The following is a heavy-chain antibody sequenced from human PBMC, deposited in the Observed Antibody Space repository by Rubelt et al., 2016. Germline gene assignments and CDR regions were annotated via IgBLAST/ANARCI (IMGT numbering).Heavy chain of an antibody. J-gene: IGHJ4*02. D-gene: IGHD4-23*01. CDR3: ARIYGGNIDY. CDR2: IYYSGST. Sequence: LEWVGTIYYSGSTYYNPSLKSRVTISVDTSKNQFSLKLSSVTAADTAVYYCARIYGGNIDYWGQGTLVTVSS. V-gene: IGHV4-39*01.